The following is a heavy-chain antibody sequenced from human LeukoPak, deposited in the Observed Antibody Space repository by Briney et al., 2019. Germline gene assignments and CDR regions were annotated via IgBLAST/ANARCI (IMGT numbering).Heavy chain of an antibody. D-gene: IGHD3-10*01. Sequence: SETLSLTCTVSGGSISIYYWSWTRQPPGKGLEWIGYIYYSGSTNYNPSLKSRVTISVDTSKNQFSLKLSSVTAADTAVYYCARHGGSGSYYNWFDTWGQGTLVTVSS. CDR2: IYYSGST. J-gene: IGHJ5*02. V-gene: IGHV4-59*08. CDR3: ARHGGSGSYYNWFDT. CDR1: GGSISIYY.